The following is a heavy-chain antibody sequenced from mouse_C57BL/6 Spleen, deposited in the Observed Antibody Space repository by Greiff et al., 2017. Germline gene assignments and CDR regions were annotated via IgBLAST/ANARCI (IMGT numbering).Heavy chain of an antibody. CDR2: IWSGGST. Sequence: QVQLKESGPGLVQPSQSLSITCTVSGFSLTTYGVHWVRQSPGKGLEWLGVIWSGGSTDSNAAFISRLSISKDNSKSQVFFKMNSLQADDTAIYYCARAIVTHVGAMDYWGQGTSVTVSS. D-gene: IGHD2-5*01. CDR3: ARAIVTHVGAMDY. CDR1: GFSLTTYG. V-gene: IGHV2-2*01. J-gene: IGHJ4*01.